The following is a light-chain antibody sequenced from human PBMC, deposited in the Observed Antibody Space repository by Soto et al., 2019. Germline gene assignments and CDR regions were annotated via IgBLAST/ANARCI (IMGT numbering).Light chain of an antibody. V-gene: IGKV3-11*01. CDR2: DAS. J-gene: IGKJ4*01. CDR1: QSVGDY. Sequence: PGERATLSCRASQSVGDYLGWYQQKPGQAPRLLIYDASQRATGVPARFSASGSGTDSTLTISSLEPEDFAIYYCQQREDWPRAFGGGTKVEFK. CDR3: QQREDWPRA.